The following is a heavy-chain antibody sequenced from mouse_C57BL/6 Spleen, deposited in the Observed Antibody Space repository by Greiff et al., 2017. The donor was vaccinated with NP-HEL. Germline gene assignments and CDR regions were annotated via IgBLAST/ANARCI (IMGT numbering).Heavy chain of an antibody. V-gene: IGHV1-55*01. CDR2: IYPGSGST. CDR3: AKTFYSDAMDY. CDR1: GYTFTSYW. D-gene: IGHD2-1*01. Sequence: VQLQQSGAELVKPGASVKMSCKASGYTFTSYWITWVKQRPGQGLEWIGDIYPGSGSTNYNEKFKSKATLTVDTSSSTAYMQLSSLTSEDSAVYYWAKTFYSDAMDYWGQGTSVTVSS. J-gene: IGHJ4*01.